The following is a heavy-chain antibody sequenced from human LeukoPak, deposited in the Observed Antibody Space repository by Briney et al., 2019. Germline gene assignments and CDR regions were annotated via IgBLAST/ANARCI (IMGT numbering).Heavy chain of an antibody. Sequence: PSETLSLTCAVYGGSFSGYYWSWIRQPPGKGLEWIGEINHSGSTNYNPSVKSRVTISVDTSKNQFSLKVRSLSAADTAVYYCARGPTISETGYFDFWGQGTLVTVSS. D-gene: IGHD1-1*01. CDR2: INHSGST. CDR1: GGSFSGYY. CDR3: ARGPTISETGYFDF. V-gene: IGHV4-34*01. J-gene: IGHJ4*03.